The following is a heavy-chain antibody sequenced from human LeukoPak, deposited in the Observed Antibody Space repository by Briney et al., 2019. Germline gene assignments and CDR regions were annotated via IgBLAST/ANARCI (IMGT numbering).Heavy chain of an antibody. J-gene: IGHJ6*03. CDR2: IYYSGST. V-gene: IGHV4-39*01. CDR1: GGSISSSSYY. Sequence: PSETLSLTCTVSGGSISSSSYYWGWIRQPPGKGLEWIGSIYYSGSTYYNPSLESRVTISVDTSKNQFSLKLSSVTAADTAVYYCARGPRLRWVVTPYYYYYMDVWGKGTTVTVSS. CDR3: ARGPRLRWVVTPYYYYYMDV. D-gene: IGHD4-23*01.